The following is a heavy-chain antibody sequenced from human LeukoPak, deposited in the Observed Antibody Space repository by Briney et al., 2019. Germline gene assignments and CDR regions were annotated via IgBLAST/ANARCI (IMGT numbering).Heavy chain of an antibody. CDR3: ARVRSRFDY. D-gene: IGHD4-17*01. J-gene: IGHJ4*02. V-gene: IGHV4-34*01. Sequence: SETLSLTCAVYGGSFSGYYWSWIRQPPGKGLEWIGEINHSGCTNYNPSLKSRVTISVDTSKNQFSLKLSSVTAADTAVYYCARVRSRFDYWGQGTLVTVSS. CDR1: GGSFSGYY. CDR2: INHSGCT.